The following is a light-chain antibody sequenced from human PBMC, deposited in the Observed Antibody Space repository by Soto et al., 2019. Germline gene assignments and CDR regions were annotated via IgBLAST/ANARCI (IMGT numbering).Light chain of an antibody. Sequence: EIVMTQSPATLSVSPGERATLSCRASQSVNNDLAWYQQKPGQAPRLLIYDASTRATGISGSFSGSGSGTEFTLTISSLQSEDFAVYYCQQYNRWPLTFGGGTKVDIK. J-gene: IGKJ4*01. CDR1: QSVNND. CDR2: DAS. V-gene: IGKV3-15*01. CDR3: QQYNRWPLT.